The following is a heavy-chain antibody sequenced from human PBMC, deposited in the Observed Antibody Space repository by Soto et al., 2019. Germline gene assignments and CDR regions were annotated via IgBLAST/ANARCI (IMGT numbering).Heavy chain of an antibody. V-gene: IGHV4-39*01. CDR3: ARPSAPRNWGRFEY. CDR2: MSYGGST. D-gene: IGHD7-27*01. CDR1: GDSISSSTYY. J-gene: IGHJ4*02. Sequence: SETLSLTCTVSGDSISSSTYYWGWIRQPPGKGLEWIGSMSYGGSTWYHPSLKSRVTISVDTSKNQFSLKLSSVTAADTAVYYCARPSAPRNWGRFEYWGQGTLVTVSS.